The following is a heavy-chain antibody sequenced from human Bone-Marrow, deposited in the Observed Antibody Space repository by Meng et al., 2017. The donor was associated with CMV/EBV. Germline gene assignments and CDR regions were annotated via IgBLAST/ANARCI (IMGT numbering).Heavy chain of an antibody. CDR1: GGTFSSYA. D-gene: IGHD3-9*01. J-gene: IGHJ3*02. CDR3: ARDLVAGYYAFDI. V-gene: IGHV1-69*05. CDR2: IIPIFGTA. Sequence: SVKVSCKASGGTFSSYAISWVRQAPGQGLEWMGGIIPIFGTANYAQKFQGRVTITTDESTSTAYMELSSLRSEDTAMYYCARDLVAGYYAFDIWGQGTMVTVSS.